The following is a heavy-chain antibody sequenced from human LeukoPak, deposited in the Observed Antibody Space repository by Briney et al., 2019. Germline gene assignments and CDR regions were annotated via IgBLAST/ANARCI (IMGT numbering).Heavy chain of an antibody. V-gene: IGHV4-59*01. J-gene: IGHJ4*02. D-gene: IGHD1-26*01. CDR3: AREGDGGSYFDY. Sequence: SETLSLTCTVSGGSISSYYWSWIRQPPGKGLEWIGYIYYSGSTNYNPSLKSRVTISVDTSKNQFSLKLSSVTAADTAVYYCAREGDGGSYFDYWGQGTLVTVSS. CDR2: IYYSGST. CDR1: GGSISSYY.